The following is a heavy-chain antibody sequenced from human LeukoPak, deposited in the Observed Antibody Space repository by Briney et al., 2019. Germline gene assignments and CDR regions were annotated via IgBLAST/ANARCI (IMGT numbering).Heavy chain of an antibody. CDR3: AKGAQFDFWSGYTLEYFDV. D-gene: IGHD3-3*01. Sequence: GGSLRLSCAASGFSFTNYAMTWVRPAPGTGLEWVSFISASGTTTHYSDSVKGRFTISRDNSKNTLFLQINSLRAEDTAAYYCAKGAQFDFWSGYTLEYFDVWGKGTLVTVSS. J-gene: IGHJ4*02. CDR1: GFSFTNYA. V-gene: IGHV3-23*01. CDR2: ISASGTTT.